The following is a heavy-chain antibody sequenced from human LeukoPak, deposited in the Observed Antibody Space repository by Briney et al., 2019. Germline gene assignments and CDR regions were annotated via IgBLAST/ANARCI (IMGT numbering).Heavy chain of an antibody. D-gene: IGHD3-22*01. Sequence: ASVKVSCKASGYTFTGYYMHWVRQAPGQGLEWMGWINPNSGGTNYAQKFQGRVTMTRDTSIGTAYMELSRLRSDDTAVYYCARDFTSVYYDSSGSGWGQGTLVTVSS. CDR1: GYTFTGYY. CDR3: ARDFTSVYYDSSGSG. CDR2: INPNSGGT. V-gene: IGHV1-2*02. J-gene: IGHJ4*02.